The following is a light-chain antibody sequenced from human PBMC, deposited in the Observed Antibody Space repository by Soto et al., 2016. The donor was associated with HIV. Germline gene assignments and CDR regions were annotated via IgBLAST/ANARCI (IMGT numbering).Light chain of an antibody. CDR1: QSLVHSDGNTY. V-gene: IGKV2-24*01. Sequence: DIVMTQTPLSSPVTLGQPASISCRSSQSLVHSDGNTYLSWLHQRPGQPPRLLIYQVSNRFSGVPDRFSDSGTGTDFTLKISRVEAEDVGVYYCVHASQLPKTFGQGTKLEIK. CDR2: QVS. J-gene: IGKJ1*01. CDR3: VHASQLPKT.